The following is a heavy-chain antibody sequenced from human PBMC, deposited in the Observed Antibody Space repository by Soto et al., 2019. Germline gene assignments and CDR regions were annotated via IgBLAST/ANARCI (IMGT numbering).Heavy chain of an antibody. J-gene: IGHJ4*02. CDR2: INHSGST. V-gene: IGHV4-34*01. Sequence: SETLSLTCAVYGGSFSGYYWSWIRQPPGKGLEWIGEINHSGSTNYNPSLKSRVTISVDTSKNQFSLKLSSVTAADTAVYYCARSRKSGYYGSGSSPYWGQGTLVTVSS. D-gene: IGHD3-10*01. CDR1: GGSFSGYY. CDR3: ARSRKSGYYGSGSSPY.